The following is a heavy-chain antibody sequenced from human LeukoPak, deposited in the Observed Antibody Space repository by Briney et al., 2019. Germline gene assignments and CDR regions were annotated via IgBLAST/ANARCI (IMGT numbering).Heavy chain of an antibody. V-gene: IGHV1-2*02. CDR2: INPNSGGT. CDR3: ARVLCCDVGTTFLFDY. D-gene: IGHD1-1*01. J-gene: IGHJ4*02. Sequence: ASAKVSCKASGYTFTGYYMHWVRQAPGQGLEWMGWINPNSGGTNYAQKFQGRVTMTRDTSISTAYMELSRLRSDDTAVFYCARVLCCDVGTTFLFDYWGQGTLVTASS. CDR1: GYTFTGYY.